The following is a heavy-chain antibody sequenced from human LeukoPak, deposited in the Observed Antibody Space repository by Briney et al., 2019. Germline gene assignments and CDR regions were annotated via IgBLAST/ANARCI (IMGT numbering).Heavy chain of an antibody. Sequence: GGSLRLSCAASGFTFSRHVMTWVHQAPGKGLEWVGRIKSKTDGGTTDYAAPVKGRFTISRDDSENTLFLQTNSLKTEDTAVYYCTTHLPYNYWGQGTLVTVSS. CDR1: GFTFSRHV. D-gene: IGHD1-14*01. V-gene: IGHV3-15*01. CDR3: TTHLPYNY. CDR2: IKSKTDGGTT. J-gene: IGHJ4*02.